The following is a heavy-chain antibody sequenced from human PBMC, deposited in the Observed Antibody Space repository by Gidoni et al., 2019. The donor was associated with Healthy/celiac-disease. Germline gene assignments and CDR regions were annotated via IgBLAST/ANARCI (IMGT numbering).Heavy chain of an antibody. CDR2: IRYDGSNK. CDR1: GFTFSSYG. J-gene: IGHJ3*02. D-gene: IGHD3-16*01. V-gene: IGHV3-30*02. CDR3: AKDWTLMDAFDI. Sequence: QVQPVESGGGVVQPGGSLRLSCDASGFTFSSYGMHWVRQAPGKGLEWVAFIRYDGSNKYYADSVEGRFTISRDNSKNTLYLQMNSLRAEDTAVYYCAKDWTLMDAFDIWGQGTMVTVSS.